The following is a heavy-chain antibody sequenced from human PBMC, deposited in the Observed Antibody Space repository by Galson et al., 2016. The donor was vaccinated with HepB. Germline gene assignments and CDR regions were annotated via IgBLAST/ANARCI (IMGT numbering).Heavy chain of an antibody. Sequence: PALVKPTQTLTLTCTFSGFSLSTSGMCVSWIRQPPGKALEWLALIAWDEDKYYSTSLKTRLTISTDTSKTPVVLTMTNMDPVDTATYYSARMKNYYYGMDVWGQGTTVTVSS. V-gene: IGHV2-70*01. CDR2: IAWDEDK. J-gene: IGHJ6*02. CDR3: ARMKNYYYGMDV. CDR1: GFSLSTSGMC.